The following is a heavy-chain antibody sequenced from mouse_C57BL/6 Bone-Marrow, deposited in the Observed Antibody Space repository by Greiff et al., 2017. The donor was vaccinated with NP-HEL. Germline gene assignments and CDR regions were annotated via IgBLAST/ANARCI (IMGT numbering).Heavy chain of an antibody. Sequence: EVQGVESGGDLVKPGGSLKLSCAASGFTFSSYGMSWVRQTPDKRLEWVATISSGGSYTYYLDSVKGRFTISRDNAKNTLYLQMSSLKSEDTAMYYCARPQSRGWGQGTLVTVSA. CDR2: ISSGGSYT. CDR3: ARPQSRG. V-gene: IGHV5-6*01. J-gene: IGHJ3*01. CDR1: GFTFSSYG.